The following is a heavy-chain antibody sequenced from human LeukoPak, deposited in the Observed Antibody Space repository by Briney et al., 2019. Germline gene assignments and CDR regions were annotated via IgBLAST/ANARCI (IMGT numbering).Heavy chain of an antibody. V-gene: IGHV1-46*01. D-gene: IGHD6-13*01. CDR3: ARVPIAAAGTEDY. J-gene: IGHJ4*02. Sequence: ASVRVSCKASGYTFTSYYMHWVRQAPRQGLEWMGIINPSGGSTSYAQRFQGRVTMTRDTSTSTVYMELSSLRSEDTAVYYCARVPIAAAGTEDYWGQGTLVTVSS. CDR2: INPSGGST. CDR1: GYTFTSYY.